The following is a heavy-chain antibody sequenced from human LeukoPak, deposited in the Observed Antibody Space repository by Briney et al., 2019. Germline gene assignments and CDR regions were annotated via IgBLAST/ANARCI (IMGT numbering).Heavy chain of an antibody. D-gene: IGHD2-2*01. Sequence: GGSLRLSCAASGFTFSSYGMHWVRQAPGKGLEWVAFIRYDGSNKYYADSVKGRFTISRDNSKNTLYLQMNSLRAEDTAVYYCLVPAALSQDAFDIWGQGTMVTVSS. CDR1: GFTFSSYG. CDR3: LVPAALSQDAFDI. J-gene: IGHJ3*02. CDR2: IRYDGSNK. V-gene: IGHV3-30*02.